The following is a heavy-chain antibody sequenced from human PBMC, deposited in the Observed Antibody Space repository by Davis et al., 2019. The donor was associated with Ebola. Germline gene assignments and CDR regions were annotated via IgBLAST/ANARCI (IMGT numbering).Heavy chain of an antibody. V-gene: IGHV3-30-3*02. CDR3: AKLSRELVIGRGDWFDP. CDR1: GFTFSSYA. D-gene: IGHD3-22*01. Sequence: PGGSLRLSCAASGFTFSSYAMHWVRQAPGKGLEWVAVISYDGSNKYYADSVKGRFTISRDNSKNTLYLQMKSLRVEDTAVYYCAKLSRELVIGRGDWFDPWGQGTLVTVSS. CDR2: ISYDGSNK. J-gene: IGHJ5*02.